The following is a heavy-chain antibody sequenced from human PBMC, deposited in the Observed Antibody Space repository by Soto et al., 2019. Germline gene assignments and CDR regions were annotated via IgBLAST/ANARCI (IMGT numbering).Heavy chain of an antibody. CDR2: ISGSGGST. D-gene: IGHD1-1*01. J-gene: IGHJ3*02. V-gene: IGHV3-23*01. CDR1: GYTFSSYA. Sequence: EVQLLESGGGLVQPGGSLRLSCAASGYTFSSYAMSWVRQAPGKGLEWVSAISGSGGSTYYADSVKGRFTISRDNSKNTLYLQMNSLRAEDTAVYSCAKVIKPRRLEGDAFDIWGQGTMATVSS. CDR3: AKVIKPRRLEGDAFDI.